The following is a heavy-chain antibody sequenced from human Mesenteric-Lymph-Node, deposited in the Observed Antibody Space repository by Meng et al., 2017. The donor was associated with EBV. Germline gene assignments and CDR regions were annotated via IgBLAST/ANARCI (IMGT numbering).Heavy chain of an antibody. V-gene: IGHV4-30-4*01. Sequence: QVQLQESVPGLVKPSQTLSPTCAVSGGSFRSAGYYWNWIRQPPGKGLEWIGYMYYSGSIYYNPSLKSRVTISVDTSKNQFSLKLSSVTAADTAVYYCDSRGYSDGWTFDSWGQGTLVTVSS. D-gene: IGHD5-18*01. J-gene: IGHJ4*02. CDR2: MYYSGSI. CDR1: GGSFRSAGYY. CDR3: DSRGYSDGWTFDS.